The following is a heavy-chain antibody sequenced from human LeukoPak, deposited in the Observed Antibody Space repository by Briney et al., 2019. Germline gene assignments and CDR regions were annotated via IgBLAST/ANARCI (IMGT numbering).Heavy chain of an antibody. J-gene: IGHJ4*02. Sequence: SETLSLTCTVSGGSISSGSYYWSWIRQPAGKGLEWIGRIYTSGSTNYNPSLKSRVTISVDTSKNQFSLKLSSVTAADTAVYYCARDSGYQLIWNYFDYWGQGTLVTVSS. V-gene: IGHV4-61*02. CDR3: ARDSGYQLIWNYFDY. CDR1: GGSISSGSYY. D-gene: IGHD2-2*01. CDR2: IYTSGST.